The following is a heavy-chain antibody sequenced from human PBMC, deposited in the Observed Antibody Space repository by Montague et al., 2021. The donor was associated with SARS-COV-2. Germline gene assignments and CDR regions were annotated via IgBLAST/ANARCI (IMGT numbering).Heavy chain of an antibody. CDR3: AHRRGLLLSDAFDI. J-gene: IGHJ3*02. V-gene: IGHV2-5*02. Sequence: PALVKPTQTLTLTCTFSGFSLSTSGLGVGWIRQPPGKALEWLALIYWDDDKRYSPSLKSRLTITKDTSKNQVVLTMTNMDPVDTATYYCAHRRGLLLSDAFDIWGQGKMVTVSS. D-gene: IGHD1-26*01. CDR2: IYWDDDK. CDR1: GFSLSTSGLG.